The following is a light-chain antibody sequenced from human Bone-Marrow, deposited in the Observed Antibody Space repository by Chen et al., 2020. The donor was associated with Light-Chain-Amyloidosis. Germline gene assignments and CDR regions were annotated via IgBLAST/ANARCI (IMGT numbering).Light chain of an antibody. Sequence: SYELPQPPSVSVSPGQKDRITRSGDDLPTKYAYWYQQKPGQAPVLVIHRDTERPSGISERFSGSSSGTTATLTISGVQAEDEADYHCQSADSSGTYEVIFGGGTKLTVL. CDR2: RDT. CDR3: QSADSSGTYEVI. J-gene: IGLJ2*01. V-gene: IGLV3-25*03. CDR1: DLPTKY.